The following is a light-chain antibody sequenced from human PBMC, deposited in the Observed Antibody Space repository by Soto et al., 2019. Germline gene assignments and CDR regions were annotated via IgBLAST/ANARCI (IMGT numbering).Light chain of an antibody. V-gene: IGLV7-46*01. CDR1: TGPVTSGHY. CDR3: FLSFGGTSV. CDR2: DTT. J-gene: IGLJ3*02. Sequence: QAVVTQEPLLTVSPGGTVTLTCGSTTGPVTSGHYTYWFQQKPGQAPRTLIYDTTNKHSSIPARFSGSLLGDKAALTLSGAQPEDEADYYCFLSFGGTSVFGGGTKLTVL.